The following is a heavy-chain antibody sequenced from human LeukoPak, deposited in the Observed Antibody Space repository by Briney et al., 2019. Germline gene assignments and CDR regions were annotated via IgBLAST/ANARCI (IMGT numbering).Heavy chain of an antibody. V-gene: IGHV4-34*01. CDR3: ARDPRNMGLDP. CDR1: GGSFSGYY. Sequence: PSETLSLTCAVYGGSFSGYYWSWIRQPPGKGLEWIGEINHSGSTNYNPSLKSRVTISVDTSKNQFSLKLSSVTAADTAVYYCARDPRNMGLDPWGQGTLVTVSS. J-gene: IGHJ5*02. CDR2: INHSGST. D-gene: IGHD1-14*01.